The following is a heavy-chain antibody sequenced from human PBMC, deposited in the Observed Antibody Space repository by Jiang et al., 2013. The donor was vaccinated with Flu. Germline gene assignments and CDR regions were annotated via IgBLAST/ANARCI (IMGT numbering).Heavy chain of an antibody. D-gene: IGHD3-10*01. J-gene: IGHJ4*02. CDR1: GYSFSDYY. Sequence: SGAEVKKPGASVKVSCKASGYSFSDYYMHWVRQAPGQGLEWMGWINPNSGGTNYAQKFQGRVTMTRDTSISTAYMELSRLSSDDTAVFYCASGDYGSGTPDVYYWGQGTLVTVSS. CDR3: ASGDYGSGTPDVYY. CDR2: INPNSGGT. V-gene: IGHV1-2*02.